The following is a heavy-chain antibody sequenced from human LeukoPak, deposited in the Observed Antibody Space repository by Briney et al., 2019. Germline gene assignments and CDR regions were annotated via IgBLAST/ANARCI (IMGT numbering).Heavy chain of an antibody. J-gene: IGHJ5*02. D-gene: IGHD5-18*01. CDR1: GYTFTSYD. CDR3: AREGRYSYGKSSRANWFDP. Sequence: ASVQVSCKASGYTFTSYDINWVRQATGQGLEWMGWMNTNSGNTGYAQKFQGRVTITRNTSISTAYMELSSLRSEDTAVYYCAREGRYSYGKSSRANWFDPWGQGTLVTVSS. CDR2: MNTNSGNT. V-gene: IGHV1-8*03.